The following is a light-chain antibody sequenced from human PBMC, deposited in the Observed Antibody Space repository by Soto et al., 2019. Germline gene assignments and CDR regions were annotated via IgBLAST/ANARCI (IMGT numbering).Light chain of an antibody. CDR3: GTWDSSLSAVV. Sequence: QSALTQPPSVSAAPGQTVTISCSGSSSNIGNNYASWYQQLPGTAPKLLIYDNNKRPSGIPDRLSGSTSGTSATLGITGLPTWGEARYYSGTWDSSLSAVVFGTGTKVTVL. CDR2: DNN. V-gene: IGLV1-51*01. CDR1: SSNIGNNY. J-gene: IGLJ1*01.